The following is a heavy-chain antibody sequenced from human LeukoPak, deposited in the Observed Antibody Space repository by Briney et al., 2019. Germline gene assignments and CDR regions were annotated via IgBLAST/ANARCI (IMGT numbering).Heavy chain of an antibody. CDR2: IIPIFGTA. V-gene: IGHV1-69*13. CDR1: GGTFSSYA. D-gene: IGHD2-8*02. Sequence: SVKVSCKASGGTFSSYAISWVRQAPGQGLEWMGGIIPIFGTANYAQKFQGRVTITADESTSTAYMELSSLRAEDTAIYYCATYRQVLLPFESWGQGTLVTVSS. CDR3: ATYRQVLLPFES. J-gene: IGHJ4*02.